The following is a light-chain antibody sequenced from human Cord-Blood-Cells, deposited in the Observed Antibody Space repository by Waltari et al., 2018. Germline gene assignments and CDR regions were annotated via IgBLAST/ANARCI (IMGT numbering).Light chain of an antibody. CDR3: QQYNNWPPYT. CDR2: GAS. CDR1: QSVSSN. Sequence: EIVMTQSPATLSVSPGERATLSCRARQSVSSNLAWYQQKPGQAPRLLIYGASARAPGIPARFSGSGSGTEFTLTISSLQSEDFAVYYCQQYNNWPPYTFGQGTKLEIK. V-gene: IGKV3-15*01. J-gene: IGKJ2*01.